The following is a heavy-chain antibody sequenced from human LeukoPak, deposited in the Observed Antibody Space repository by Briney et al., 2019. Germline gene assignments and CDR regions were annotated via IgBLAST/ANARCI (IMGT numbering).Heavy chain of an antibody. D-gene: IGHD5-24*01. CDR1: GYTFTSYG. V-gene: IGHV1-18*01. J-gene: IGHJ4*02. Sequence: GASVKVSCKASGYTFTSYGISWVRQAPGQGLEWMGWISAYNGNTNYAQKPQGRVTMTTDTSTSTAYMELRSLRSDDTAVYYCARDQYGDGYPSGYFDYWGQGTLVTVSS. CDR2: ISAYNGNT. CDR3: ARDQYGDGYPSGYFDY.